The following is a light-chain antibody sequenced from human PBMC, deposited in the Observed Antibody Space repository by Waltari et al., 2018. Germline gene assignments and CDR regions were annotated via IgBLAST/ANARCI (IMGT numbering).Light chain of an antibody. CDR1: QSISSY. Sequence: DIQMTQSPSSLSASVKDRVTITCRASQSISSYLNWYQQKPGKAPKLLIFAASSLQSGVSSKFSGSGSGTDFTLTISSLQPEDFATYYCQQSYSTPHTFGQGTKLEIK. CDR2: AAS. CDR3: QQSYSTPHT. J-gene: IGKJ2*01. V-gene: IGKV1-39*01.